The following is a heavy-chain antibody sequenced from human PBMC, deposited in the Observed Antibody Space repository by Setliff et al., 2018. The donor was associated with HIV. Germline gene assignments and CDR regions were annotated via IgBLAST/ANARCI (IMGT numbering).Heavy chain of an antibody. CDR1: GYSFTGYY. J-gene: IGHJ3*02. Sequence: GASVKVSCKASGYSFTGYYIHWVRQAPGQGLEWMGWINPNNGVTKTSQKFQDWVTMTRDRSISTAFLEVKSDDTAVYYCTRGGSVVVVTPMSAFDIWGQGTTVTVS. CDR2: INPNNGVT. CDR3: TRGGSVVVVTPMSAFDI. D-gene: IGHD2-21*02. V-gene: IGHV1-2*04.